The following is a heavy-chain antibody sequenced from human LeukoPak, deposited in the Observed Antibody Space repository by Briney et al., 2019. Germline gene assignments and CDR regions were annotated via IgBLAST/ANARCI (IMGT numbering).Heavy chain of an antibody. Sequence: SETLSLTCAVSGYSISSGHYWGWIRQPPGKGLEGIGGIYHSGSTSYNPSLKSRVTISVDTSKNQFSLKLNAVTAADTAVYYCARNDSSGYFDYWGQGTLVTVSS. V-gene: IGHV4-38-2*01. CDR3: ARNDSSGYFDY. CDR2: IYHSGST. J-gene: IGHJ4*02. D-gene: IGHD3-22*01. CDR1: GYSISSGHY.